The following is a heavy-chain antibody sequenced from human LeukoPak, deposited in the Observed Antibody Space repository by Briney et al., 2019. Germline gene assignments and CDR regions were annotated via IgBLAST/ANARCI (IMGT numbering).Heavy chain of an antibody. CDR3: ARSYCVEGNSDY. Sequence: GGSLRLSCVGSEFTFSDYAMSWVRQAPGKGLEWVSVVSGSGTSTHYADSVKGRFTISRDNSKNTVYLQMNSLRGEDTAVYYCARSYCVEGNSDYWGQGTLVTVSS. CDR2: VSGSGTST. CDR1: EFTFSDYA. V-gene: IGHV3-23*01. J-gene: IGHJ4*02. D-gene: IGHD2-21*01.